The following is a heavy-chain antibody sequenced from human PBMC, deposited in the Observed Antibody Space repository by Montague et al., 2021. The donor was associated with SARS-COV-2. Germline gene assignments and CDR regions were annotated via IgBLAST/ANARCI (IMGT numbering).Heavy chain of an antibody. Sequence: SETLSLTCTVSGGSISSYYWSWIRQPPGKGLEWIGSIYYSGSTYYNPPLKSRVTISVDTSKNQFSLKLSSVTAADTAVYYCARQENSSGWFKPDAFDIWGQGTRVTVSS. CDR2: IYYSGST. CDR1: GGSISSYY. J-gene: IGHJ3*02. CDR3: ARQENSSGWFKPDAFDI. V-gene: IGHV4-59*05. D-gene: IGHD6-19*01.